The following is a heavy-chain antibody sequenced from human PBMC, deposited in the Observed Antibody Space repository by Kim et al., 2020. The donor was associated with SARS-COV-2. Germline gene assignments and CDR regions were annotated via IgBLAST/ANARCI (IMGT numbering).Heavy chain of an antibody. J-gene: IGHJ4*02. CDR3: ASGRQWGGFDY. Sequence: GGSLRLSCAASGFAVDSNYVTWVRQAPGKGLEWVSVIFFAGNTNFADSVKGRFALSRDRSKNTVYLEMNSLSAEDTSLYYCASGRQWGGFDYCGQGTLVT. V-gene: IGHV3-66*01. CDR1: GFAVDSNY. CDR2: IFFAGNT. D-gene: IGHD2-8*01.